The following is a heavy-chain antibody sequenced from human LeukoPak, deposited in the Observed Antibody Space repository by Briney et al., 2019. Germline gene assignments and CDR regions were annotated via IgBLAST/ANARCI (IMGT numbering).Heavy chain of an antibody. CDR3: AKVVGLRLGELSNDY. CDR2: ISGSGGST. J-gene: IGHJ4*02. Sequence: GGPLRLSCAASGFTFSSYGVSWVRQAPGKGLEWVSAISGSGGSTYYADSVKGRFTISRDNSKNTLYLQMNSLRAEDTAVYYCAKVVGLRLGELSNDYWGQGTLVTVSS. CDR1: GFTFSSYG. V-gene: IGHV3-23*01. D-gene: IGHD3-16*02.